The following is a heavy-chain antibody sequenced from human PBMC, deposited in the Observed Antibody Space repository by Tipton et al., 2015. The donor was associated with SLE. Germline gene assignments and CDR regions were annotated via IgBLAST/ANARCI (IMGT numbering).Heavy chain of an antibody. Sequence: TLSLTCTVSGGSISSYYWSWIRPPAGKGLEWIGRIYTRGSTNHNPPLKSRVTISVDTSKNQFSLKLSSVTAADTAVYYCARGVGDSSCYYLRYWYFDLWCRGTLVTVSS. CDR2: IYTRGST. CDR3: ARGVGDSSCYYLRYWYFDL. CDR1: GGSISSYY. V-gene: IGHV4-4*07. J-gene: IGHJ2*01. D-gene: IGHD3-22*01.